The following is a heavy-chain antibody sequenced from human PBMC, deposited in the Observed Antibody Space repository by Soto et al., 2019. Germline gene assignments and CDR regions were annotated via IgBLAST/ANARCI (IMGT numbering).Heavy chain of an antibody. CDR3: ARVTAAGIFYYYGMDV. Sequence: SGPTLVNPTQTLTLTCTFSGFSLSNTGMCVSWIRQPPGKALEWLALIDWGDDKYYNTSLKSRLTLSKDSSKNQVVLTMTDMDPVDTATYYCARVTAAGIFYYYGMDVWGQGTTVTVSS. CDR1: GFSLSNTGMC. J-gene: IGHJ6*02. V-gene: IGHV2-70*12. D-gene: IGHD6-13*01. CDR2: IDWGDDK.